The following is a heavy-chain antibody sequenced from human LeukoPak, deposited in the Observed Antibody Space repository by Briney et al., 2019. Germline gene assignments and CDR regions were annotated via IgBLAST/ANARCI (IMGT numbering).Heavy chain of an antibody. D-gene: IGHD6-19*01. CDR2: TYYRSKWYN. CDR1: GDSVSSNSAT. CDR3: ARAKEAFSARDAFDI. V-gene: IGHV6-1*01. Sequence: SQTLSLTCAISGDSVSSNSATWNWIRQSPSRGLEWLGRTYYRSKWYNDYAVSVKSRITINPDTSKNQFSLHLKSVTPEDTAVYYCARAKEAFSARDAFDIWGQGTVVTVSS. J-gene: IGHJ3*02.